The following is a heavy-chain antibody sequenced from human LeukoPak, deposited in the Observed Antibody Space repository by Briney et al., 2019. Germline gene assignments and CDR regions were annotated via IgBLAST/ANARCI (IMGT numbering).Heavy chain of an antibody. D-gene: IGHD6-19*01. CDR1: GFTFSSYA. Sequence: AGGSLRLSCAASGFTFSSYAMSWVRQAPGKGLEWVSAISGSGGSTYYADSVKGRFTISRDNSKNTLYLQMNSLRAEDTAVYYCAKDRRSSGWYLLGWFDPWGQGTLVTVSS. CDR3: AKDRRSSGWYLLGWFDP. J-gene: IGHJ5*02. V-gene: IGHV3-23*01. CDR2: ISGSGGST.